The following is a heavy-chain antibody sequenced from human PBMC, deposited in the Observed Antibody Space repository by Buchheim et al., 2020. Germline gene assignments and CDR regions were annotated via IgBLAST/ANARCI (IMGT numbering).Heavy chain of an antibody. Sequence: QVQLQESGPGLVKPSGTLSFTCAVSGGSISSSNWWSWVRQPPGKGLEWIGEIYHSGSTNYNPTFKSRVTISVEKSKNQFSLKLSSVTAADTAVYYCARVRTYYYGSESYYINWFDPWGQGTL. J-gene: IGHJ5*02. CDR2: IYHSGST. D-gene: IGHD3-10*01. CDR3: ARVRTYYYGSESYYINWFDP. V-gene: IGHV4-4*02. CDR1: GGSISSSNW.